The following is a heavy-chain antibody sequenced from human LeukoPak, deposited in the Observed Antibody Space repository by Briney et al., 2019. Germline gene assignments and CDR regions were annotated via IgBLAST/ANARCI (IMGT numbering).Heavy chain of an antibody. CDR3: AKGKLELRGDYFDY. CDR2: IRYDGSNK. V-gene: IGHV3-30*02. D-gene: IGHD1-7*01. J-gene: IGHJ4*02. CDR1: GFTFSSYG. Sequence: GGSLRLSCAASGFTFSSYGMHWVRQAPGKGLEWVAFIRYDGSNKYYADSVKGRFTISRDNSKNTLYLQMNSLRAEDTAVYYCAKGKLELRGDYFDYWGQGTLVTVSS.